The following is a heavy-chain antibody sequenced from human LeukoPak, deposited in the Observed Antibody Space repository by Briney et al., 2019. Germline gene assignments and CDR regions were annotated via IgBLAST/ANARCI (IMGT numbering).Heavy chain of an antibody. J-gene: IGHJ4*02. Sequence: GGSLRLSCAASGFTFSSYEMNWVRQAPGKGLEWVSYISSGDSTVYYADSVKGRFTISRDNDKNSLYLQMNSLRAEDTAVYYCAREYSSGWPFDYWGQATLVTVSS. V-gene: IGHV3-48*03. D-gene: IGHD6-19*01. CDR2: ISSGDSTV. CDR1: GFTFSSYE. CDR3: AREYSSGWPFDY.